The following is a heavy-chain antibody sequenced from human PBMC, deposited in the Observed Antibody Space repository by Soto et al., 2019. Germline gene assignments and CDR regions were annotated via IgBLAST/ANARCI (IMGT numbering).Heavy chain of an antibody. V-gene: IGHV1-3*01. Sequence: EASVKVSCKASGYTFTSYAMHWVXQAPGQRLEWMGWINAGNGNTKYAQKVQGRVTMTTDTSTSTAYMELRSLRSDDTAVYYCARGVGSGSYYNQYTWFDPWGQGTLVTVSS. CDR1: GYTFTSYA. CDR2: INAGNGNT. D-gene: IGHD3-10*01. CDR3: ARGVGSGSYYNQYTWFDP. J-gene: IGHJ5*02.